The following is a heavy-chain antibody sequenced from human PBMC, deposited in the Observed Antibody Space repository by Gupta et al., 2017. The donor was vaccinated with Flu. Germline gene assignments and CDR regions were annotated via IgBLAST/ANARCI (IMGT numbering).Heavy chain of an antibody. V-gene: IGHV3-11*01. CDR3: ARDQDLARRTARLFDAFDV. D-gene: IGHD3-3*01. Sequence: QVQLVESGGGLAKPGGSLKISCAASGFTFSDYFMNWIRQTPGKGLEWISYISAGAGNTYYADSVKGRFTISRDNAKNTLYLQMTDLTVDDTAVYYCARDQDLARRTARLFDAFDVWGQGTMVTVSS. CDR1: GFTFSDYF. CDR2: ISAGAGNT. J-gene: IGHJ3*01.